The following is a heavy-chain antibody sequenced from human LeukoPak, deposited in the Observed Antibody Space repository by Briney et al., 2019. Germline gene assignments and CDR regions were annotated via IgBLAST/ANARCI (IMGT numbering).Heavy chain of an antibody. Sequence: AVGSLRLSCAASGFTFSSYAMHWVRQAPGKGLEYVSAISSNGGSTYYANSVKGRFTISRDNSKNTLYLRMGSLRAEDMAVYYCARGVGATWIDYWGQGTLVTVSS. CDR1: GFTFSSYA. CDR2: ISSNGGST. CDR3: ARGVGATWIDY. V-gene: IGHV3-64*01. D-gene: IGHD1-26*01. J-gene: IGHJ4*02.